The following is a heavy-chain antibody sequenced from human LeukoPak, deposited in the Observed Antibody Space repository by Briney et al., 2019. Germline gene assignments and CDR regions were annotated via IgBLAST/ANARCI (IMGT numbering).Heavy chain of an antibody. D-gene: IGHD6-6*01. J-gene: IGHJ4*02. CDR1: GGSISTYY. V-gene: IGHV4-59*01. CDR3: TRTDSSSAIDY. CDR2: IYYSGST. Sequence: NASETLSLTCTVSGGSISTYYWSWIRQPPGKGPEWIGYIYYSGSTNYNPSLKSRVTISVDTSKNQFSLKLSSVTAADTAVYYCTRTDSSSAIDYWGQGTLVAVSS.